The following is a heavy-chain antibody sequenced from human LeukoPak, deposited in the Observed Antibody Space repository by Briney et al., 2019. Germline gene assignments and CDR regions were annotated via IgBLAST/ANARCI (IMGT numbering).Heavy chain of an antibody. J-gene: IGHJ4*02. CDR1: GSTFSSYG. CDR2: ISYDGSNK. CDR3: ANSPTYCSSTSCYINY. D-gene: IGHD2-2*02. V-gene: IGHV3-30*18. Sequence: QPGGSLRLSCAASGSTFSSYGMHWVRQAPGKGLEWVAVISYDGSNKYYADSVKGRFTISRDNSKNTLYLQMNSLRAEDTAVYYCANSPTYCSSTSCYINYWGQGTLVTVSS.